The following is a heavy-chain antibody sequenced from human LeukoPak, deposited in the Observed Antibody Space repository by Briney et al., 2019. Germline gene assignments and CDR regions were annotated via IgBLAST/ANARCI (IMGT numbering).Heavy chain of an antibody. CDR2: IYNSGST. CDR3: ARALCSMTTVTTEYWFDY. V-gene: IGHV4-30-4*01. J-gene: IGHJ4*02. CDR1: GGSISGGDYY. Sequence: SETLSLTCTVSGGSISGGDYYCRCIRQPPGKGLEWIGYIYNSGSTYYNPSLQSRVIISVDTSKNQFSLKLTSVTAADTAVYYCARALCSMTTVTTEYWFDYWGQGTLVTVSS. D-gene: IGHD4-17*01.